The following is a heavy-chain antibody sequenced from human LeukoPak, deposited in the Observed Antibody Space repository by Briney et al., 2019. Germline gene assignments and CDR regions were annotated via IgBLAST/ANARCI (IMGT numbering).Heavy chain of an antibody. D-gene: IGHD4-17*01. CDR1: GFTLSSSA. J-gene: IGHJ4*02. Sequence: GGSLRLSCAASGFTLSSSAMSWVRQAPGKGLEWVSAISNNGGYTYYADSVKGRFTISRDNSKNTLYLQMNSLRAEDTAVYYCAKDPYGDYWGQGTLVTVSS. V-gene: IGHV3-23*01. CDR2: ISNNGGYT. CDR3: AKDPYGDY.